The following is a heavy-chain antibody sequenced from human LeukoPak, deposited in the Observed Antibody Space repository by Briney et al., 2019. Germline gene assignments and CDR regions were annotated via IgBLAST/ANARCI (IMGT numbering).Heavy chain of an antibody. J-gene: IGHJ4*02. D-gene: IGHD5-24*01. CDR3: SRDRMGTKSSDY. CDR1: GFTVRSNY. V-gene: IGHV3-66*01. Sequence: HPGESLRLSCAASGFTVRSNYMSWVRQAPGEGLEWVSVISSGGSTYCADSVKGRFTISRDSSKNTLYLQMKSLRAEDTALYYCSRDRMGTKSSDYWGQGTLVTVSS. CDR2: ISSGGST.